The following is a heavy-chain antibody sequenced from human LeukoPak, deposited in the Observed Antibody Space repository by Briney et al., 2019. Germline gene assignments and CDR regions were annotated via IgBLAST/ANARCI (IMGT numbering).Heavy chain of an antibody. V-gene: IGHV3-30*03. CDR2: ISYDGGNK. CDR3: TTFNM. J-gene: IGHJ3*02. Sequence: PGRSLRLSCGASGFTFTDYGIHWVRQAPGKGLEGVAVISYDGGNKNYADSVKGRFTISRDNSKNTLYLQMDSLRVDDTALYSCTTFNMWGLGTMVTVSS. CDR1: GFTFTDYG.